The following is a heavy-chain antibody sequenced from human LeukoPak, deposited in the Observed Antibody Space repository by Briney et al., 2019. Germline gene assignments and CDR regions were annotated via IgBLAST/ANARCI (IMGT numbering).Heavy chain of an antibody. Sequence: SQTLSLTCAISGDSVSSNSAAWDWLRQSPSRGLEWLGRTYYRSKWYNDYAVSVKSRITISPDTSKNQFSLKLSSVTAADTAVYYCARGAYYYDSRDTFRNWGQGTLVTVSS. J-gene: IGHJ4*02. CDR1: GDSVSSNSAA. CDR3: ARGAYYYDSRDTFRN. V-gene: IGHV6-1*01. D-gene: IGHD3-22*01. CDR2: TYYRSKWYN.